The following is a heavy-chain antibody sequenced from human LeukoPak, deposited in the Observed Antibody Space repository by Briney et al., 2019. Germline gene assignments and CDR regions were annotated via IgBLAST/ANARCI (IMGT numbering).Heavy chain of an antibody. CDR2: ISCGGGST. V-gene: IGHV3-23*01. CDR1: GFTFCSYS. J-gene: IGHJ4*02. CDR3: AKDLSQLRDKKLGKFDY. Sequence: GGSLRLSCAASGFTFCSYSLSWVRQAPGEGLEGVSAISCGGGSTYYADSVKGRFTISRDNSKNTLYLQMNSLRAEDTAVYYCAKDLSQLRDKKLGKFDYWGQGTLVTVSS. D-gene: IGHD7-27*01.